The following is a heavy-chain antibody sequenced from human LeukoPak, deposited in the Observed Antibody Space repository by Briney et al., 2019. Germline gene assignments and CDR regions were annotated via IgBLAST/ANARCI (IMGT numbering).Heavy chain of an antibody. CDR1: GYTFTSYA. Sequence: ASVKVSCKASGYTFTSYAMNWVRQAPGQGLEWMGWINTNTGNPTYAQGFTGRFVFSLDTSVSTAYLQIGSLKAEDTAVYYCARGRRGCSGGSCYVSYPSSDYWGQGTLVTVSS. D-gene: IGHD2-15*01. CDR2: INTNTGNP. J-gene: IGHJ4*02. V-gene: IGHV7-4-1*01. CDR3: ARGRRGCSGGSCYVSYPSSDY.